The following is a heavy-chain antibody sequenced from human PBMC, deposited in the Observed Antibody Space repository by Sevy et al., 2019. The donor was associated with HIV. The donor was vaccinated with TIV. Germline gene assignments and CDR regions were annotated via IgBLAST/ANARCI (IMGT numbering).Heavy chain of an antibody. CDR3: ARARTTVTFAFDI. Sequence: GGSLRLSCAASGFTFSSYSMNWVRQAPGKGLEWVSSISSSSSYIYYADSVKGRFTISRDNAKNSLYLQMNSLRAEDTAVYYCARARTTVTFAFDIWGQGTMVTVSS. CDR2: ISSSSSYI. V-gene: IGHV3-21*01. D-gene: IGHD4-17*01. CDR1: GFTFSSYS. J-gene: IGHJ3*02.